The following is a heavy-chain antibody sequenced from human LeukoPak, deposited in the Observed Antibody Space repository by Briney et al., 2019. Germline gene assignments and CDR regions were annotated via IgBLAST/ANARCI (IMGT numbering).Heavy chain of an antibody. Sequence: GASVKVSCKASGYTFTSYDINWVRQATGQGLEWMGWMNPNSGNTGYAQKFQGRVTMTRNTSISTAYMELSSLRSEDTAVYYCARLPAASSGMDVRGQGTTVTVTS. J-gene: IGHJ6*02. CDR2: MNPNSGNT. D-gene: IGHD2-2*01. CDR1: GYTFTSYD. CDR3: ARLPAASSGMDV. V-gene: IGHV1-8*01.